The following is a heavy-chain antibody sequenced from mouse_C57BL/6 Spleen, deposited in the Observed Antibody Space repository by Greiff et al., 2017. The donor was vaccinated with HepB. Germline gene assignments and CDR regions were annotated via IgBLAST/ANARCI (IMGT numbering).Heavy chain of an antibody. CDR1: VYTFTSYW. Sequence: VQLQQPGAELVRPGTSVKLSCKASVYTFTSYWMHWVKQRPGQGLEWIGVIDPSDSYTNYNQKFKGKATLTVDTSSSTAYMQLSSLTSEDSAVYYCARGYYGSSPYAMDYWGQGTSVTVSS. V-gene: IGHV1-59*01. D-gene: IGHD1-1*01. CDR3: ARGYYGSSPYAMDY. CDR2: IDPSDSYT. J-gene: IGHJ4*01.